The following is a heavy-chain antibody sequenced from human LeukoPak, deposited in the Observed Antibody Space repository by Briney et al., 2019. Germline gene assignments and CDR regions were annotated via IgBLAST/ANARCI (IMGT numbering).Heavy chain of an antibody. CDR3: ARVGAKTGGHFDY. Sequence: PSETLFLTCTVSGGSISSYYWSWIRQPPGRGLEWIGYIYYSGSTNYNPSLKSRVTISVDTSKNQFSLKLSSVTAADTAVYYCARVGAKTGGHFDYWGQGTLVTVSS. J-gene: IGHJ4*02. CDR2: IYYSGST. V-gene: IGHV4-59*01. CDR1: GGSISSYY. D-gene: IGHD1-26*01.